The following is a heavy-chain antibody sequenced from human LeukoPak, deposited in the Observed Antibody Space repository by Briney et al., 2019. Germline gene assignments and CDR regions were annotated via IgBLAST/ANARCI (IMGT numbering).Heavy chain of an antibody. CDR3: ARGAAAGSNWFDP. J-gene: IGHJ5*02. V-gene: IGHV1-2*02. CDR1: GYTFTGYY. D-gene: IGHD6-13*01. CDR2: INPNSGGT. Sequence: GASVKVSCKASGYTFTGYYMHWVRQAPGQGLEWMGWINPNSGGTNYAQKFQGRVTMTRDTSISTAYMELSRLRSDDTAVYCCARGAAAGSNWFDPWGQGTLVTVSS.